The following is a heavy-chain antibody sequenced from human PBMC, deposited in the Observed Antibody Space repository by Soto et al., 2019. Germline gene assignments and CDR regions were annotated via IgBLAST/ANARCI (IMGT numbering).Heavy chain of an antibody. CDR1: GYTFTRYG. Sequence: QGHLVQSEAEVKKSGASVKVSCKASGYTFTRYGISWVRQAPGRGLEWMGWISGYNGDTNYAQKFQGRVSMTIDTSTTTAYMELRSLTSDDTAVYYCAKNGQPPYYYYGLDVWGQGTKVTVSS. D-gene: IGHD2-8*01. J-gene: IGHJ6*02. V-gene: IGHV1-18*01. CDR2: ISGYNGDT. CDR3: AKNGQPPYYYYGLDV.